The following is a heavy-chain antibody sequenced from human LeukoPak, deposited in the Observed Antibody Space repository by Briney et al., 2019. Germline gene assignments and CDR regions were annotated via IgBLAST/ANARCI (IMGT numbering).Heavy chain of an antibody. V-gene: IGHV1-2*02. Sequence: GASVKVSCKASGYTFTSYGISWVRQAPGQGLEWMGWINPNTGDTNYAQNFQGRVTMTRDKSISTAYMELSSLRSDDTAVYYCARNYGSGIAWGQGTLVTVSS. D-gene: IGHD3-10*01. CDR1: GYTFTSYG. J-gene: IGHJ4*02. CDR2: INPNTGDT. CDR3: ARNYGSGIA.